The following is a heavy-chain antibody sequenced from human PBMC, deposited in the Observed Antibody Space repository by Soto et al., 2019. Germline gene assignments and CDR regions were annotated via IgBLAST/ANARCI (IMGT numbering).Heavy chain of an antibody. J-gene: IGHJ3*02. CDR3: ARGREYYDRGAFDI. Sequence: PSETLSLTCAVYGASFNNYYWSWIRQPPGKGLEWIGEINHSGSTNYNPSLESRVTISVDTSKNQFSLKLSSVTAADTGVYYCARGREYYDRGAFDIWGQGTMVTVSS. D-gene: IGHD3-22*01. V-gene: IGHV4-34*01. CDR2: INHSGST. CDR1: GASFNNYY.